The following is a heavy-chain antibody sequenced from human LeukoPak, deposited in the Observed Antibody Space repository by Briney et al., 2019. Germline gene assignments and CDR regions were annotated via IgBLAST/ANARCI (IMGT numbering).Heavy chain of an antibody. CDR2: IYHSGST. CDR3: ARGAPAASFDY. D-gene: IGHD2-2*01. CDR1: GGSISSGGYY. J-gene: IGHJ4*02. V-gene: IGHV4-30-2*01. Sequence: SQTLSLTCTVSGGSISSGGYYWSWIRQPPGKGLEWIGYIYHSGSTYYNPSLKSRVTISVDRSKNQFSLKLSSVTAADTAVYYCARGAPAASFDYWGQGTLVTVSS.